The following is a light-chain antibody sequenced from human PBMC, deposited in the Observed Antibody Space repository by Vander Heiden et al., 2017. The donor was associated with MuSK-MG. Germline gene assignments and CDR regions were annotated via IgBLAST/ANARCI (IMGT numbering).Light chain of an antibody. CDR3: AAWDDSLNGLYV. CDR2: SNN. V-gene: IGLV1-44*01. J-gene: IGLJ1*01. Sequence: QSVLTQPPSASGTPGQRVTISCSGSSSNIGSNTVNWYQQLPGTAPKLLIYSNNQRPSGVPDRFSCSKSGTSASLAISGLQSEDEADYYCAAWDDSLNGLYVFGTGTKVTVL. CDR1: SSNIGSNT.